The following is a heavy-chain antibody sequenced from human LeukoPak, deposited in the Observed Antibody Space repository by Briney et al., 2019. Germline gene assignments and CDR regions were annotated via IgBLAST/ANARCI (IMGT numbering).Heavy chain of an antibody. V-gene: IGHV1-69*04. CDR2: IIPIFGIA. CDR3: ARDLAKDYYDSSGYPPDY. Sequence: SVKVSRKASGGTFSSYANSWVRQAPAQGLEWMGRIIPIFGIANYAQKFQDRVTITADKSTSTAYMELSSLRSEDTAVYYCARDLAKDYYDSSGYPPDYWGQGTLVTVSS. CDR1: GGTFSSYA. J-gene: IGHJ4*02. D-gene: IGHD3-22*01.